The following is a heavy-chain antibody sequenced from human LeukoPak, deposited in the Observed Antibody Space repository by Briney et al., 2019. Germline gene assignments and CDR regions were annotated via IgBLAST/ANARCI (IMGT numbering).Heavy chain of an antibody. Sequence: SETLSLTCTVSGGSISTYHWNWIRKSPGEGLEWIGYMQSTGNSNYNPSLRSRVTMSVDMSRNQIVLNLSSVTAADTAVYFCARDKQHSYGRYFDHWGQGTLVTVSS. CDR3: ARDKQHSYGRYFDH. V-gene: IGHV4-59*01. J-gene: IGHJ4*02. D-gene: IGHD5-18*01. CDR2: MQSTGNS. CDR1: GGSISTYH.